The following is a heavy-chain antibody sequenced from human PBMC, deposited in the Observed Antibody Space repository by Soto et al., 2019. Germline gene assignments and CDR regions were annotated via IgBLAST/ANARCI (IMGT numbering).Heavy chain of an antibody. CDR1: GDSVSSNSAA. J-gene: IGHJ5*02. D-gene: IGHD6-13*01. Sequence: PSQTLSLTCAISGDSVSSNSAAWNWIRQSPSRGLEWLGRTYYRSKWYNDYAVSVKSRITINPDTSKNQFSLQLNSVTPQDTAVYYCARALITPGIAAAGSFGPWGQGTLVTVSS. CDR2: TYYRSKWYN. V-gene: IGHV6-1*01. CDR3: ARALITPGIAAAGSFGP.